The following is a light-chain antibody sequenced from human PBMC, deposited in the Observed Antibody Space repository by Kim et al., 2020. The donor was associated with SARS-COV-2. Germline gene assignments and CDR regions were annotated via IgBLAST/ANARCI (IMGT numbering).Light chain of an antibody. J-gene: IGLJ3*02. Sequence: QPVLTQSSSASASLGSSVKLTCTLSSGHSSYIIAWHQQQPGKAPRYLMNLEGGGNYNKGSGLPDRFSGSSSGADRYLTIPNLQSEDEADYYCETWDSNTRVFGGGTKLTVL. CDR1: SGHSSYI. V-gene: IGLV4-60*03. CDR3: ETWDSNTRV. CDR2: LEGGGNY.